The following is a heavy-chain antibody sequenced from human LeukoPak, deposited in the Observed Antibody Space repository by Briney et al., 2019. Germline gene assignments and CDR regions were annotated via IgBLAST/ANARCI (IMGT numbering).Heavy chain of an antibody. CDR3: ASIPAVAGKGESNY. Sequence: SVKVPSKASGGTFSSYAISWVRQAPGQGLEWMGGIIPIFGTANYAQKFQGRVTITTDESTSTAYMELSSLRSEDTAVYYCASIPAVAGKGESNYWGQGTLVTVSS. D-gene: IGHD6-19*01. CDR2: IIPIFGTA. CDR1: GGTFSSYA. V-gene: IGHV1-69*05. J-gene: IGHJ4*02.